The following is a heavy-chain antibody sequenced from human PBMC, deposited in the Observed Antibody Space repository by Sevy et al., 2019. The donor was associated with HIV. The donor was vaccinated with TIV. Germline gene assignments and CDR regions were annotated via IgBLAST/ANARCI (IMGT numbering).Heavy chain of an antibody. V-gene: IGHV1-2*02. CDR3: VRDYRDGYFDY. Sequence: ASVKVSCKASGYTFTGYYMHWVRQAPGQGLEWMGWINPDSGGPNYAPKFQGRVTLSRDTSISTAYMELSRLKSDDTAVYYCVRDYRDGYFDYWGQGTRVRVSS. CDR1: GYTFTGYY. CDR2: INPDSGGP. J-gene: IGHJ4*02.